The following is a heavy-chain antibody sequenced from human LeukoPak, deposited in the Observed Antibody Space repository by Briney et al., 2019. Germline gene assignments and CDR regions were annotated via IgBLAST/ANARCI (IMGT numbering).Heavy chain of an antibody. D-gene: IGHD5-18*01. Sequence: SETLSLTCTVSGGSVSSYYWSWIRQPPGKGLEWIGYIYYSGSTNYNPSLKSRVTISVDTSKNQFSLKLSSVTAADTAVYYCAREDTAKDAFDIWGQGTMVTVSS. V-gene: IGHV4-59*02. CDR1: GGSVSSYY. CDR3: AREDTAKDAFDI. CDR2: IYYSGST. J-gene: IGHJ3*02.